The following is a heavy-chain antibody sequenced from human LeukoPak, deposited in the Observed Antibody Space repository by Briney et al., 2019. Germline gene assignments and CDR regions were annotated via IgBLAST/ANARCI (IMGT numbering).Heavy chain of an antibody. J-gene: IGHJ3*02. CDR2: IYPGDSDT. Sequence: GESLKISCKASGYSFTSYWTGWVRHMPGKGLEWMGIIYPGDSDTRYSPSFQGQVTISADKSISTAYLQWSSLKASDTAMYYCARPYYYGSGSDAFDIWGQGTMVTVSS. CDR1: GYSFTSYW. CDR3: ARPYYYGSGSDAFDI. D-gene: IGHD3-10*01. V-gene: IGHV5-51*01.